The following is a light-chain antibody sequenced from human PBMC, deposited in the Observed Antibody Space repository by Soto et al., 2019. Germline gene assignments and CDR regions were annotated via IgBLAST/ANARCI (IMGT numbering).Light chain of an antibody. CDR1: NIGSKG. Sequence: SYELTQPPSVSVAPGQTASITRGGNNIGSKGVHWYQQRPGQAPVLVVYDNSDRPSGIPERISGSNSANTATLTISRVEAGDEADYYCQVWDVSSDHRVFGGGTKLTVL. J-gene: IGLJ3*02. CDR2: DNS. CDR3: QVWDVSSDHRV. V-gene: IGLV3-21*02.